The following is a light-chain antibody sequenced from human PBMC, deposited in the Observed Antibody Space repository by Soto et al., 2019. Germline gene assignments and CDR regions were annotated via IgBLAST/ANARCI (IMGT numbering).Light chain of an antibody. Sequence: QSVLTQPPSVSGAPGQRVIISCTGSSSNIGAGRDVHWYRQFPGEAPKFLISDSNHRPSGVPDRFSVSKSGASASLAISGLQAEDEADYFCSSYTTNNAHVFGGGTKLTVL. J-gene: IGLJ2*01. CDR3: SSYTTNNAHV. V-gene: IGLV1-40*01. CDR2: DSN. CDR1: SSNIGAGRD.